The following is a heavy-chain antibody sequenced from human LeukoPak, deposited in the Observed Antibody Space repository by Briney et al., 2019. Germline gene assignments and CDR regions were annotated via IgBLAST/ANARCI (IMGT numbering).Heavy chain of an antibody. J-gene: IGHJ4*02. CDR3: VRNYYYSGRYYYDY. D-gene: IGHD3-22*01. CDR2: TRNKANSYTT. CDR1: GSTFSDHY. V-gene: IGHV3-72*01. Sequence: QPGGSLRLSCAVSGSTFSDHYMDWVRQAPGKGLEWVGRTRNKANSYTTEYAASVKGRFTISRDDSRNSLYLQMNSLKTEDTAVYYCVRNYYYSGRYYYDYWGQGTLITVSS.